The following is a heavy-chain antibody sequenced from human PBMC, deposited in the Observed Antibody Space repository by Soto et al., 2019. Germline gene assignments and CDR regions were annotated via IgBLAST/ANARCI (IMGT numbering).Heavy chain of an antibody. Sequence: SVVSLRVWWAASGVTCSGYSVHWVRQAPGKGLEWVALISYDGSNNYYADSVKGRFTISRDNSKNTLYLQMTGLRAGDTAVYFCARGSQYYYDGSGPLDSWGQGTLVTVS. CDR2: ISYDGSNN. D-gene: IGHD3-22*01. J-gene: IGHJ4*02. CDR1: GVTCSGYS. CDR3: ARGSQYYYDGSGPLDS. V-gene: IGHV3-30-3*01.